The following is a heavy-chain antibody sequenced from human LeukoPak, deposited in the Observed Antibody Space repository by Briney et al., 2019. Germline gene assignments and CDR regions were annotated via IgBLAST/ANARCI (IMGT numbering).Heavy chain of an antibody. D-gene: IGHD2-21*02. CDR1: GYSFSSWW. J-gene: IGHJ4*02. V-gene: IGHV5-51*01. CDR2: IYPGDSDT. Sequence: GESLKISCKGSGYSFSSWWIGWVRQMPGKGPEWMGVIYPGDSDTRYSPSFQGQVTISADKSTSTAYLQWSSLKASDSAMYYCARRCSGNCYSFDYWGQGSLVTVSS. CDR3: ARRCSGNCYSFDY.